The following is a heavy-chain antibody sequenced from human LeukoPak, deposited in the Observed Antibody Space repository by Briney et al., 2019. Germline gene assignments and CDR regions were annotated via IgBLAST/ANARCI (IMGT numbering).Heavy chain of an antibody. J-gene: IGHJ4*02. CDR2: IYYSGST. CDR3: AGASDYGDYADYFDY. D-gene: IGHD4-17*01. Sequence: SETLSLTCTVSGGSISSGDYYWSWIRQPPGKGLEWIGYIYYSGSTYYNPSLKSRVTISVDTSKNQFSLKLSSVTAADTAVYYCAGASDYGDYADYFDYWGQGTLVTVS. CDR1: GGSISSGDYY. V-gene: IGHV4-30-4*01.